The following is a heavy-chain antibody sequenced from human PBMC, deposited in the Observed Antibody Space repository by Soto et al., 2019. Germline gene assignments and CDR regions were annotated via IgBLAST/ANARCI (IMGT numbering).Heavy chain of an antibody. CDR2: INPNSGGA. Sequence: GAAVKVSCKASGYTFTGYYMHWVRQAPGQGLEWMGWINPNSGGANYAQKFQGWVTMTRDTSISTAYMELSRLGSDDTAVYYCARDGSVPYYDILTGYHSDYYYYGMDVWGQGTTVTVSS. D-gene: IGHD3-9*01. J-gene: IGHJ6*02. CDR3: ARDGSVPYYDILTGYHSDYYYYGMDV. CDR1: GYTFTGYY. V-gene: IGHV1-2*04.